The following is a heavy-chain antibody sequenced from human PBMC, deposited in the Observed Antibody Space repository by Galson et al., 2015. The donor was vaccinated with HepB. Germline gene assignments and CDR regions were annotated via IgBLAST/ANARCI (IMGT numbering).Heavy chain of an antibody. CDR3: ARSWRLRGRGWYFDL. Sequence: ETLSLTCTVSGGSISSYYWSWIRPPPGQGLEWIGYIYYSGSTNYNPSLKSRVTISVDTSKNQFSLKLSSVTAADMAVYYCARSWRLRGRGWYFDLWGRGTLVTVSS. D-gene: IGHD4-17*01. V-gene: IGHV4-59*08. J-gene: IGHJ2*01. CDR2: IYYSGST. CDR1: GGSISSYY.